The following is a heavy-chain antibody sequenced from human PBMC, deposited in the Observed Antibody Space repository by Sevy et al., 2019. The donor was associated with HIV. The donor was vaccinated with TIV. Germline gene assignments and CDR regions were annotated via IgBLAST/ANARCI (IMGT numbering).Heavy chain of an antibody. CDR3: ANRYSGTMAPHYFCGGLDI. CDR1: GFTFTTYA. CDR2: ISGSGGST. D-gene: IGHD5-12*01. V-gene: IGHV3-23*01. J-gene: IGHJ6*01. Sequence: GGSLRLSCAASGFTFTTYAMTWVRQAPGKGLQWVSAISGSGGSTYYTDSVKGRFTISRDNSKSTLYLQMNSQRPEDTAVYYSANRYSGTMAPHYFCGGLDIWGQGTTVTVSS.